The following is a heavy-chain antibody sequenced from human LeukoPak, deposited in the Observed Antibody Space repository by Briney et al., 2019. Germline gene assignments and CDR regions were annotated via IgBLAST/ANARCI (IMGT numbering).Heavy chain of an antibody. V-gene: IGHV3-74*01. CDR1: GFTFSSYG. D-gene: IGHD1-26*01. CDR2: INSDGSST. Sequence: PGGPLRLSCAASGFTFSSYGMHWVRQAPGKGLVWVSRINSDGSSTNYADSVKGRFTISRDNAENTLYLQMNSLRAEDTAVYYCARLGDYYNAHWFDPWGQGTLVTVSS. CDR3: ARLGDYYNAHWFDP. J-gene: IGHJ5*02.